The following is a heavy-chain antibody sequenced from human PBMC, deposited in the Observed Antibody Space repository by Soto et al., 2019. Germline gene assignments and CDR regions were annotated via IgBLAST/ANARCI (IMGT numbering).Heavy chain of an antibody. V-gene: IGHV1-18*04. J-gene: IGHJ4*03. Sequence: QVQLMQSGGEVKKPGASGKVSCKASGYTFSNYGITWVRQAPGQELEWMGWISVHNGKTNDEQKFQGRVNMSTDRSTSTAYMELTSLRSDDTAVYYCAGVRDYGDYVFVCYFDYRGQGSLVTVSS. CDR3: AGVRDYGDYVFVCYFDY. CDR2: ISVHNGKT. CDR1: GYTFSNYG. D-gene: IGHD4-17*01.